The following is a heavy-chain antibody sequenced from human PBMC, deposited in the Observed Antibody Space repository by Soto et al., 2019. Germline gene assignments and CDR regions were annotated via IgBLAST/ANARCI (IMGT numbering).Heavy chain of an antibody. D-gene: IGHD7-27*01. CDR3: AKAWGIDY. J-gene: IGHJ4*02. CDR1: GFTFSSYT. CDR2: ISGSGSST. Sequence: EVQLLESGGGLVEPGGYRRLSCAASGFTFSSYTMSWVRQAPGKGLEWVSTISGSGSSTYYADSVKGRFTISRDKSKNPLYLQMNSLRVEDTAIYYCAKAWGIDYWGQGPLVTVSS. V-gene: IGHV3-23*01.